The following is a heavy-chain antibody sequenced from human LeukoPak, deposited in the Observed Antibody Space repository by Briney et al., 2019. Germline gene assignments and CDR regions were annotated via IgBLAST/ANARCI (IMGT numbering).Heavy chain of an antibody. CDR2: ISYDGSNK. D-gene: IGHD3-22*01. J-gene: IGHJ4*02. Sequence: PGGSLRLSCAASGFTFSSYAMHWVRQAPGKGLEWVAVISYDGSNKYYADSVKGRFTISRDNSKNTLYLRMNSLRAEDTAVYYCARDLTDSSGFFLGYWGQGTLVTVSS. CDR1: GFTFSSYA. V-gene: IGHV3-30-3*01. CDR3: ARDLTDSSGFFLGY.